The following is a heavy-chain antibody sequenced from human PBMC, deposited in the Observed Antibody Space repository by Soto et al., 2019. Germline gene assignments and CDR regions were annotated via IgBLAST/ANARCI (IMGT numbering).Heavy chain of an antibody. CDR1: GFTFSSYE. CDR3: AARVDYYYGMDV. V-gene: IGHV3-48*03. J-gene: IGHJ6*02. D-gene: IGHD2-15*01. Sequence: GGSLRLSCAASGFTFSSYEMNWVRQAPGKGLEWVSYISSSGSTIYYADSVKGRFTISRDNAKNSLYLQMNSLRAEDTAVYYCAARVDYYYGMDVWGQGTTVTVSS. CDR2: ISSSGSTI.